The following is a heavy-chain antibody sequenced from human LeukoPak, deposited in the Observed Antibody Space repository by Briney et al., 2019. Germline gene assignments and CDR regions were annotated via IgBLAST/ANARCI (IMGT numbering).Heavy chain of an antibody. J-gene: IGHJ3*02. Sequence: GGSLRLSCAASGFTFSSYGMHWVRQAPGKGLEWVAVIWYDGSNKYYADSVKGRFTISRDNSKNTLYLQMNSLRAEDTAVYYCARGNYGSGSYYRSGAFDIWGQGTMVTV. V-gene: IGHV3-33*01. CDR1: GFTFSSYG. D-gene: IGHD3-10*01. CDR3: ARGNYGSGSYYRSGAFDI. CDR2: IWYDGSNK.